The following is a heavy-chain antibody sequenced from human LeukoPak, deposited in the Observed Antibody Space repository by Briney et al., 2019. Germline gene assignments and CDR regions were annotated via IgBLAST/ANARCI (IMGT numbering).Heavy chain of an antibody. V-gene: IGHV3-53*01. CDR3: TKLKGWYGEGFFDY. Sequence: PGGSLRLSCAASGFTVSSNYMSWVRQPAGKGLEWVSVLYSGGATFYADSVKGRFTISRDTSKNTLYLQMNDRRADDTAVYYCTKLKGWYGEGFFDYWGQGTLVTVSS. CDR2: LYSGGAT. D-gene: IGHD6-19*01. CDR1: GFTVSSNY. J-gene: IGHJ4*02.